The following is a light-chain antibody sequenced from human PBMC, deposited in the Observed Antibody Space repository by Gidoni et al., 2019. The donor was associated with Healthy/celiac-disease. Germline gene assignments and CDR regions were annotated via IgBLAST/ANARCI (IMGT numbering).Light chain of an antibody. Sequence: DIQMTQSPSSLSASVGDRVTITCRASQSISSYLNWYQQKPGKAPKLLIYAASSLQSGVPSRFSSSGSGTDFTLTISSLQPEDFATYYCQQSYSTSYTFXXXTKLEIK. J-gene: IGKJ2*01. CDR1: QSISSY. CDR3: QQSYSTSYT. V-gene: IGKV1-39*01. CDR2: AAS.